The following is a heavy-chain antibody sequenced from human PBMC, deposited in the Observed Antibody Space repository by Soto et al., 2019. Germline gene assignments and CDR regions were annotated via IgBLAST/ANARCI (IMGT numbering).Heavy chain of an antibody. CDR3: ARFSGSDTAAMWDY. V-gene: IGHV1-2*04. D-gene: IGHD2-2*01. J-gene: IGHJ4*02. CDR1: GYTFTGYY. Sequence: ASVKVSCKASGYTFTGYYMHWVRQAPGQGLEWMGWINPNSGGTNYAQKFQGWVTMTRDTSISTAYMELSRLRSDDTAVYYCARFSGSDTAAMWDYWGQGTLVTVSS. CDR2: INPNSGGT.